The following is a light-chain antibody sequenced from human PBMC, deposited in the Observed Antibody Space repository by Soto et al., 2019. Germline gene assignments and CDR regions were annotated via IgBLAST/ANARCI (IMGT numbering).Light chain of an antibody. V-gene: IGKV3-15*01. CDR2: DAS. CDR3: QHYNNWPLT. CDR1: HSVSTR. Sequence: EIVMTQSPATLSVSPGERATLSCRASHSVSTRLAWYQQKPGQAPRLLIYDASTRATGLPARFSGSGSGTDFTLTISSLQSEDFAVYYCQHYNNWPLTFGGGTKVDIK. J-gene: IGKJ4*01.